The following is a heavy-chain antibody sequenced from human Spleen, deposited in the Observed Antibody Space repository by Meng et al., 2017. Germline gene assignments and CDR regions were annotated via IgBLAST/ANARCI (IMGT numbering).Heavy chain of an antibody. J-gene: IGHJ4*02. Sequence: QAQLLQSGAEVKKPGASVWVSCKASDYTSASYGISWFRQAPGQGLEWMGWFVSNADTYPAQKFQGRVTMTRDTHTSTDFMELRSLRFDDTAVYYCARGTPGRSYSDYWGQGTLVTASS. V-gene: IGHV1-18*01. CDR2: FVSNADT. CDR3: ARGTPGRSYSDY. CDR1: DYTSASYG. D-gene: IGHD3-10*01.